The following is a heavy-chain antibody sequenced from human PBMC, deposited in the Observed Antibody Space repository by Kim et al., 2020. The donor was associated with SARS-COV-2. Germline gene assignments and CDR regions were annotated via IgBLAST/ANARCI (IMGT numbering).Heavy chain of an antibody. CDR3: ARDHKQVWGHGSGSYYKYGMDV. CDR2: IYYSGST. D-gene: IGHD3-10*01. Sequence: SETLSLTCTVSGGSISSSSYYWGWIRQPPGKGLEWIGSIYYSGSTYYNPSLKSRVTISVDTSKNQFSLKLSSVTAADTAVYYCARDHKQVWGHGSGSYYKYGMDVWGQGTTVTVSS. CDR1: GGSISSSSYY. J-gene: IGHJ6*02. V-gene: IGHV4-39*07.